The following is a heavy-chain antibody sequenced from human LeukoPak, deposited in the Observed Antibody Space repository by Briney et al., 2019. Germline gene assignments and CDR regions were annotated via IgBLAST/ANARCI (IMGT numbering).Heavy chain of an antibody. J-gene: IGHJ4*02. Sequence: GESLKISCKGSGYSFTSYWIGWVRQMPGKGLECMGIIYPGDSDTRYSPSFQGQVTISADKSISTAYLQWSSLKASDTAMYYCARSTTVTTYYFDYWGQGTLVTVSS. CDR3: ARSTTVTTYYFDY. V-gene: IGHV5-51*01. D-gene: IGHD4-17*01. CDR2: IYPGDSDT. CDR1: GYSFTSYW.